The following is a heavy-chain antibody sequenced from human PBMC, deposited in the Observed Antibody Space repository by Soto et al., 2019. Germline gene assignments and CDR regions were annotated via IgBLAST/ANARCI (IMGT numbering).Heavy chain of an antibody. D-gene: IGHD6-6*01. CDR2: ISYDGSNK. J-gene: IGHJ3*02. CDR3: ARVNSIAALVDAFDI. CDR1: GFTFSSYA. Sequence: ESGGGVVQPGRSLRLSCAASGFTFSSYAMHWVRQAPGKGLEGVAVISYDGSNKYYADSVKGRFTISRDNSKNTLYLQMNSLRAEDTAVYYCARVNSIAALVDAFDIWGQGTMVTVSS. V-gene: IGHV3-30-3*01.